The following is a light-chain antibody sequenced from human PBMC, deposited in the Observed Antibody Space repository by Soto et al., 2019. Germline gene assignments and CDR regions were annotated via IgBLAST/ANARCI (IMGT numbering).Light chain of an antibody. Sequence: QSALTQPASVSGSPGQSITISCTGTSSDVGGYNYVSWYQQHPGKAPKLMIYEVSNRPSGVSNRFSGSKSDNTASLTISGLQAEDEADYYCSSYTSSSTLDVFGTGTKVTVL. CDR2: EVS. V-gene: IGLV2-14*01. J-gene: IGLJ1*01. CDR3: SSYTSSSTLDV. CDR1: SSDVGGYNY.